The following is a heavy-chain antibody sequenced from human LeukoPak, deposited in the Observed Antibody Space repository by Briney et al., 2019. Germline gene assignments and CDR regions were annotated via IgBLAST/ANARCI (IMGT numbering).Heavy chain of an antibody. D-gene: IGHD5-18*01. CDR1: GYTFTGYY. CDR2: IHPNSGGT. CDR3: ATSGYTYGALDI. V-gene: IGHV1-2*04. Sequence: ASVKDSCKASGYTFTGYYMHWVRQAPGQGLEWMGWIHPNSGGTNYAQKFQGWVTMTRDTSISTAYMELTRLRSDDTAMYYCATSGYTYGALDIWGQGTMVTVSS. J-gene: IGHJ3*02.